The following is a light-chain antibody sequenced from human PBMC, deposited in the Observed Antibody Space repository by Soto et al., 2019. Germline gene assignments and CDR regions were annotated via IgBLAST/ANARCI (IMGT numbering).Light chain of an antibody. CDR3: QSYDSTLSARYV. Sequence: QPVLTQPPSVSGAPGQRVTISCTGSSSNIGAGYDVHWYQQRPGTAPKLLIFGNINRPSRVPDRFSGSKSGTSASLAITGLQAEDEGDYYCQSYDSTLSARYVFGTGTKLTVL. CDR2: GNI. V-gene: IGLV1-40*01. J-gene: IGLJ1*01. CDR1: SSNIGAGYD.